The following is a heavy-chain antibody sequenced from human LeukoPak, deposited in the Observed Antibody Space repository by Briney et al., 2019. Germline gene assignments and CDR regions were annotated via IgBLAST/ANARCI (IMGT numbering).Heavy chain of an antibody. D-gene: IGHD3-16*01. J-gene: IGHJ3*02. CDR2: INTDGSST. CDR3: ARDGYSYASGAFDI. Sequence: GGSLSLSCAASGSIFRSHWMHWVRQAPGKGLVWVARINTDGSSTSYADSVKGRFTISRDNAKDTLFLRMNSLRAEDTAVYFCARDGYSYASGAFDIWGQGTMATVSS. V-gene: IGHV3-74*01. CDR1: GSIFRSHW.